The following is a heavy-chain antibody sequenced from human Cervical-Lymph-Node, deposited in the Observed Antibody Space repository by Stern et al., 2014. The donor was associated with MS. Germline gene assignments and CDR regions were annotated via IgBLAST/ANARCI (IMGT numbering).Heavy chain of an antibody. CDR3: ARERGYYESSGYYAMKDGY. V-gene: IGHV1-18*01. J-gene: IGHJ4*02. D-gene: IGHD3-22*01. CDR2: ISAYNGHT. CDR1: GYTFTSYG. Sequence: VQLVESGAEVKKPGASVKVSCKASGYTFTSYGISWVRPAPGQGLEYMGWISAYNGHTNYAQRFQGRVAMTTDTSTTTAYMELRSLRSDDTAIYYCARERGYYESSGYYAMKDGYWGQGTPVTVSS.